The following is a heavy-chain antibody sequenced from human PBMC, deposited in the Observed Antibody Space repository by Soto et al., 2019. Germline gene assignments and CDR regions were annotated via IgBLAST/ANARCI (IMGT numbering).Heavy chain of an antibody. J-gene: IGHJ3*02. CDR3: ATTATYYDSKVNPPDAFDI. Sequence: GASVKVSCKASGGTFSSYAISWVRQAPGQGLEWMGGIIPIFGTANYARKFQGRVTITADESTSTTYMELSSLRSEDTAVYYCATTATYYDSKVNPPDAFDIWGQGTMVTVSS. V-gene: IGHV1-69*13. D-gene: IGHD3-22*01. CDR2: IIPIFGTA. CDR1: GGTFSSYA.